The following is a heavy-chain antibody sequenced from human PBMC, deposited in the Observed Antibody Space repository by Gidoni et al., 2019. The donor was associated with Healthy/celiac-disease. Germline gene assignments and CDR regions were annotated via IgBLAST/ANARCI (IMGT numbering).Heavy chain of an antibody. Sequence: QVQLVESGGGVVQPGRSLRLSCAASGFTFSSYGMHWVRQAPGKGLEWVAVIWYDGSNKYYADSVKGRFTISRDNSKNTLYLQMNSLRAEDTAVYYCAREPQRSSSGAFDIWGQGTMVTVSS. D-gene: IGHD6-6*01. V-gene: IGHV3-33*01. CDR3: AREPQRSSSGAFDI. CDR1: GFTFSSYG. J-gene: IGHJ3*02. CDR2: IWYDGSNK.